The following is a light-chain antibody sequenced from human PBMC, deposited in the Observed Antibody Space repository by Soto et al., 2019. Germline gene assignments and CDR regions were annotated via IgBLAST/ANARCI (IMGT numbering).Light chain of an antibody. CDR1: SSDVGGYHY. J-gene: IGLJ3*02. Sequence: QSALTQPASVSGSPGQSITISCTGTSSDVGGYHYVSWYQHRPGRVPKLIIYEVTNRASGVTNRFSASKSGNTASLTISGLLADDEADYYCTSYTSTGTLVSGGGTKLTVL. CDR3: TSYTSTGTLV. V-gene: IGLV2-14*01. CDR2: EVT.